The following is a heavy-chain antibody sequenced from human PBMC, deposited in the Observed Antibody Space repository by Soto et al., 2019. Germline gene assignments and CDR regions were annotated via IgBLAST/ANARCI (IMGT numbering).Heavy chain of an antibody. CDR2: INPSDSYT. V-gene: IGHV5-10-1*01. CDR1: GYSFTSYW. J-gene: IGHJ6*02. D-gene: IGHD3-9*01. Sequence: GESLKISCKGSGYSFTSYWISWVRHMPGKGLEWMGRINPSDSYTNNSPSFQGHVTISADKSIITAYLQWSSLKASDTAMYYCARRELSSYYDILTGYYGGYYYGMDVWGQGTTVTVSS. CDR3: ARRELSSYYDILTGYYGGYYYGMDV.